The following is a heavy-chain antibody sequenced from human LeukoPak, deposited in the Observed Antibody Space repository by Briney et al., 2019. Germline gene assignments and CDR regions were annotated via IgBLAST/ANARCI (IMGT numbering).Heavy chain of an antibody. CDR2: IYYSGST. Sequence: PETLSLTCTVSGGSISSSSYYWSWIRQPPGKGLEWIGYIYYSGSTNYKPSLKSRVTISVDTSKNQFSLKLSSVTAADTAVYYCARGGYYGSGNDFRFDPWGQGTLVTVSS. CDR3: ARGGYYGSGNDFRFDP. CDR1: GGSISSSSYY. D-gene: IGHD3-10*01. V-gene: IGHV4-61*01. J-gene: IGHJ5*02.